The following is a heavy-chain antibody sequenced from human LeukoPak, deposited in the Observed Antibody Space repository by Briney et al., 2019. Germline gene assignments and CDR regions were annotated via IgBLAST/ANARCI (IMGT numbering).Heavy chain of an antibody. Sequence: ASVKVSCKASGYTFTRYYMHWVRRAPGQGLEWMGWINPNSGGTNSAQKFQGRVTMTRDTSINTAYMELNRLRSDDTAVYYCARGHDSSSLYSPHDYWGQGTLVTVSS. CDR3: ARGHDSSSLYSPHDY. V-gene: IGHV1-2*02. D-gene: IGHD6-13*01. CDR2: INPNSGGT. J-gene: IGHJ4*02. CDR1: GYTFTRYY.